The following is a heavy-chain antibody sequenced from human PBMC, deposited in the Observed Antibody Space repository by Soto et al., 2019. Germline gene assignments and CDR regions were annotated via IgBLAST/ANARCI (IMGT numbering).Heavy chain of an antibody. CDR1: GFIFSTYG. Sequence: QVQLVESGGGVVQPGRSLRLSCAASGFIFSTYGMHWVRQAPGKGLEWLSVISYDGNNKYYADSVKGRFTISRDNSKNTLWLQMDSLRTEDTAVYYCAKDLLLTTITTVGDWGQGNLVNVSS. J-gene: IGHJ4*02. CDR2: ISYDGNNK. D-gene: IGHD4-17*01. CDR3: AKDLLLTTITTVGD. V-gene: IGHV3-30*18.